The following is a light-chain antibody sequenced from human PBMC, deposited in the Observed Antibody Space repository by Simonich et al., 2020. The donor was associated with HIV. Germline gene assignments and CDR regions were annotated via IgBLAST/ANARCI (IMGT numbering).Light chain of an antibody. CDR2: DVS. CDR3: SSYTSSSTLV. CDR1: SSDVGGYNS. Sequence: QSALTQSASVSGSPGQSITISCGGTSSDVGGYNSVSWYQQHPGKAPKLMIYDVSKRPSGVSKRFSGSKSGNTASLTISGLQAEDEAEFYCSSYTSSSTLVFGGGTKLTVL. V-gene: IGLV2-14*03. J-gene: IGLJ3*02.